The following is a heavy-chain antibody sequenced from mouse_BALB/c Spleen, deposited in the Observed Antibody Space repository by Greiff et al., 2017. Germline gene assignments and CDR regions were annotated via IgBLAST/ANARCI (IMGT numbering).Heavy chain of an antibody. CDR2: IYPYNGGT. V-gene: IGHV1S29*02. CDR3: AREGELGHGFAY. CDR1: GYTFTDYN. J-gene: IGHJ3*01. Sequence: EVKLMESGPELVKPGASVKISCKASGYTFTDYNMHWVKQSHGKSLEWIGYIYPYNGGTGYNQKFKSKATLTVDNSSSTAYMELRSLTSEDSAVYYCAREGELGHGFAYWGQGTLVTVSA. D-gene: IGHD3-1*01.